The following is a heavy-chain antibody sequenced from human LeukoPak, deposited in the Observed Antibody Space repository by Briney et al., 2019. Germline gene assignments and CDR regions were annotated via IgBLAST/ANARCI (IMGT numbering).Heavy chain of an antibody. CDR3: ARDRSRRCSSTSCHGMDV. CDR2: IYYSGST. J-gene: IGHJ6*02. D-gene: IGHD2-2*01. Sequence: PSETLSLTCTVSGGSISSSSYYWGWIRQPPGKGLEWIGSIYYSGSTYYNPSLKSRVTISVDTSKNQFSLKLSSVTAADTAVYYCARDRSRRCSSTSCHGMDVWGQGTTVTVSS. CDR1: GGSISSSSYY. V-gene: IGHV4-39*07.